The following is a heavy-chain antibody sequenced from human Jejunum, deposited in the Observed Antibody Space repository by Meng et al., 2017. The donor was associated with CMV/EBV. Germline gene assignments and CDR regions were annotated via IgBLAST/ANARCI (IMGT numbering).Heavy chain of an antibody. CDR2: IYRGGNT. CDR3: AKEGLNAAFDY. D-gene: IGHD2-15*01. CDR1: GFTASTHY. V-gene: IGHV3-53*01. J-gene: IGHJ4*02. Sequence: GGLTRHGASLILSCPANGFTASTHYMSSDRQAPGNGLEWVSIIYRGGNTYYADSLKGRFTISRDNSKNTLYHQMNNLRADHTAVYYCAKEGLNAAFDYWGQGTLVTVSS.